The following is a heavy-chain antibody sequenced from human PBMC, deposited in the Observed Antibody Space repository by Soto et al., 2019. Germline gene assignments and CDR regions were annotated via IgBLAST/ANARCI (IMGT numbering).Heavy chain of an antibody. J-gene: IGHJ6*02. CDR3: ARGRFESIAVADYYYYYYGMDV. CDR2: IYYSGST. CDR1: GGSISSYY. V-gene: IGHV4-59*01. D-gene: IGHD6-19*01. Sequence: TSETLSLTCTVSGGSISSYYWSWIRQPPGKGLEWIGYIYYSGSTNYNPSLKSRVTISVDTSKNQFSLKLSSVTAADTAVYYCARGRFESIAVADYYYYYYGMDVWGQGTTVTVSS.